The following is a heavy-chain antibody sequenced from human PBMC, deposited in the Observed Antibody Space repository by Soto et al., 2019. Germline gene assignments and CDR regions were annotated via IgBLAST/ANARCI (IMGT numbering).Heavy chain of an antibody. Sequence: EVQVLESGGGLVQPGGSLRLSCSASGFTFSSYAMNWVRQAPGKGLEWVSGISGTGNSTYSAEAVKGRFTISRDDSKNMLYLQMDRLRAEDRAVYYCVNPRGGYCSGGSCYVIDYWGQGTLVTVSS. D-gene: IGHD2-15*01. CDR2: ISGTGNST. V-gene: IGHV3-23*01. CDR3: VNPRGGYCSGGSCYVIDY. CDR1: GFTFSSYA. J-gene: IGHJ4*02.